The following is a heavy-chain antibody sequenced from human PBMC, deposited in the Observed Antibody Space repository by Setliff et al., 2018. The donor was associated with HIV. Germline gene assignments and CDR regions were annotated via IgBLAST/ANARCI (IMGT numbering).Heavy chain of an antibody. CDR3: ASSLYSSSSFDY. D-gene: IGHD6-6*01. J-gene: IGHJ4*02. CDR2: IYTTGST. V-gene: IGHV4-61*09. Sequence: SETLSLTCTVSGGSISSGAYYWTWIRQPAGKGLEWIGHIYTTGSTNYNPSLKSRVTIAVDRSKNQFSLKLSSATAADTAVYYCASSLYSSSSFDYWGQGMLVTVSS. CDR1: GGSISSGAYY.